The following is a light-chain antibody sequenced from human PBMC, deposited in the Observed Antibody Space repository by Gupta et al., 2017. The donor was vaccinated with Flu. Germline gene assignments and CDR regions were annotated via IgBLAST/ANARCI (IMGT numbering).Light chain of an antibody. Sequence: EIVLTQSPATLSLSPGERATLSCRASQSVSSYLAWYQQKPGQAPRLLIYDASNRATGIPARFSGSGSGTDFTLTISSREPEDFAVYYCQQRSNWQKWTFGQGTKVEIK. V-gene: IGKV3-11*01. J-gene: IGKJ1*01. CDR1: QSVSSY. CDR3: QQRSNWQKWT. CDR2: DAS.